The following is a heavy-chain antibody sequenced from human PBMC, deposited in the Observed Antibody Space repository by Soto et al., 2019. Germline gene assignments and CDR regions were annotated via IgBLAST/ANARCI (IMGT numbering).Heavy chain of an antibody. Sequence: ASVKVSCKASGGTFSSYAISWVRQAPGQGLEWMGGIIPIFGTANYAQKFQGRVTITADESTSTAYMELSSLRSEDTAVYYCARAIAVFGVVMVSVSYNWFDPWGQGTLVTVSS. CDR3: ARAIAVFGVVMVSVSYNWFDP. V-gene: IGHV1-69*13. J-gene: IGHJ5*02. CDR1: GGTFSSYA. CDR2: IIPIFGTA. D-gene: IGHD3-3*01.